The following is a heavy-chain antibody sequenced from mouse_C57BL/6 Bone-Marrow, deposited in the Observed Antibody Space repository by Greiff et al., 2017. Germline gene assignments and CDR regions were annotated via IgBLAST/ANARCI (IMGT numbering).Heavy chain of an antibody. CDR3: ARTHRSLTGPGYWYFDV. CDR2: IYPRDGST. Sequence: QVQLQQSGPELVKPGASVKLSCKASGYTFTSYDINWVKQRPGQGLEWIGWIYPRDGSTKYNETFKGKATLTVDTSSSTAYMELHSLTSEDSAVYFCARTHRSLTGPGYWYFDVWGTGTTVTVSS. CDR1: GYTFTSYD. V-gene: IGHV1-85*01. J-gene: IGHJ1*03. D-gene: IGHD4-1*01.